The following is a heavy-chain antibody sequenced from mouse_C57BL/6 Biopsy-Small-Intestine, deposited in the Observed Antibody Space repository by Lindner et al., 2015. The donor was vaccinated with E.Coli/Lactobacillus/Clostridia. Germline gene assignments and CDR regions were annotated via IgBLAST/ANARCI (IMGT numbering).Heavy chain of an antibody. D-gene: IGHD2-4*01. J-gene: IGHJ4*01. CDR3: ARDSVLTDYSMDY. CDR2: IIPVLGIP. Sequence: SVKVSCKTSGGTITAYAISWVRQSPGHGLEWMGRIIPVLGIPKFAQNFQDRVTITADKSTSTVYMELSSLRSDDTVIYYCARDSVLTDYSMDYWGQGTLVTVSS. V-gene: IGHV1-4*01. CDR1: GGTITAYA.